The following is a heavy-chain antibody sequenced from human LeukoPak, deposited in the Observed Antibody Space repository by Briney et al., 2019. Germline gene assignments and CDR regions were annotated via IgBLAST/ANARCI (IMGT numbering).Heavy chain of an antibody. CDR2: ISYDGGNK. CDR3: ARDLMQYCSGGPCHYFDY. D-gene: IGHD2-15*01. J-gene: IGHJ4*02. Sequence: GSLRLSCAASGFTFSSYAMHWVRQAPGKGLEWVALISYDGGNKYYADSVKGRFTLSRDNSKTTLYLQLNSLRAEDTAVYYCARDLMQYCSGGPCHYFDYWGQGTLVTVSS. CDR1: GFTFSSYA. V-gene: IGHV3-30-3*01.